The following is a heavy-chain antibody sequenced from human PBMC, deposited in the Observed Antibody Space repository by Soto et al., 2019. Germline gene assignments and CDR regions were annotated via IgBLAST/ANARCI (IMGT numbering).Heavy chain of an antibody. J-gene: IGHJ5*02. D-gene: IGHD6-6*01. Sequence: PSETLSLTCTVSGGSISSYYWSWIRQPAGKGLEWIGRIYTSGSTNYNPSLKSRVTMSVDTSKNQFSLKLSSVTAADTAVYYCARGRAAARPTDWFDPWGQGTLVTVSS. CDR3: ARGRAAARPTDWFDP. CDR2: IYTSGST. V-gene: IGHV4-4*07. CDR1: GGSISSYY.